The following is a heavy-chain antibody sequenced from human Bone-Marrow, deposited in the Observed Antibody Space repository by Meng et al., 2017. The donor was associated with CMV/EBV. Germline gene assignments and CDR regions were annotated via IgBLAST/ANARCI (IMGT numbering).Heavy chain of an antibody. V-gene: IGHV1-69*06. CDR3: ARDHTANLDY. Sequence: SVKVSCKASGGTFSSYAISWVRQAPGQGLEWMGGIIPIFGTANSAQKFQGRVTITADKSTSTAYIELSSLRSEDTTVYYCARDHTANLDYWGQGTLVTVSS. CDR2: IIPIFGTA. D-gene: IGHD5-18*01. J-gene: IGHJ4*02. CDR1: GGTFSSYA.